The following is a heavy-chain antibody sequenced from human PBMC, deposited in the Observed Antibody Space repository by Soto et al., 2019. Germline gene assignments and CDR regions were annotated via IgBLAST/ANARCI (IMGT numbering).Heavy chain of an antibody. J-gene: IGHJ4*02. CDR1: GFTFSSYW. V-gene: IGHV3-74*01. CDR2: INSDGSST. Sequence: EVQLVESGGGLVQPGGSLRLSCAASGFTFSSYWMHWVRQAPGKGLVWVSRINSDGSSTSYADSVKGRFTISRDNAKNTLYLQMSSLRAEDTAVYYCAKCDWNDYYFDYWGQGTLVTVSS. D-gene: IGHD1-1*01. CDR3: AKCDWNDYYFDY.